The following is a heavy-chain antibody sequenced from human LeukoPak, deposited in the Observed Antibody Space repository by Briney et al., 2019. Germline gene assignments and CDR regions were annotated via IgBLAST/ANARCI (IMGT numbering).Heavy chain of an antibody. V-gene: IGHV4-61*02. J-gene: IGHJ6*03. CDR2: IYTSGST. Sequence: PSETLSLTCTVSGGSLNSGSYYWSWIRQPAGKGLEWIGRIYTSGSTNYNPSLKSRVTISVDTSKNQFTLKLSSVTAADTAVYYCARGRGDFWSGSRYYYYYYMDVWGKGTTVTVSS. D-gene: IGHD3-3*01. CDR3: ARGRGDFWSGSRYYYYYYMDV. CDR1: GGSLNSGSYY.